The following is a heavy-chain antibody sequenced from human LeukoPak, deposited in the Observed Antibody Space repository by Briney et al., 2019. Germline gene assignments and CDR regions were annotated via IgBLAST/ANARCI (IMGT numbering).Heavy chain of an antibody. V-gene: IGHV1-69*04. J-gene: IGHJ3*02. CDR1: GGTFSSYT. D-gene: IGHD3-3*01. CDR3: AREAGYYDFWSGNPGDAFDI. CDR2: IIPILGIA. Sequence: SVKVSCKASGGTFSSYTISLVRQAPGQGLEWMGRIIPILGIANYAQKFQGRVTITADKSTSTAYMELSSLRSEDTAVYYCAREAGYYDFWSGNPGDAFDIWGQGTMVTVSS.